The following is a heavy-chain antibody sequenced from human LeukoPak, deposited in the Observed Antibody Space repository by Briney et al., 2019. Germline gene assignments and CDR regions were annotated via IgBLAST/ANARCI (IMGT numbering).Heavy chain of an antibody. CDR1: GGSISTSSYY. Sequence: SETLSLTCTVSGGSISTSSYYWGWVRQPPGKGLEWIGNIFYSGSTYYSPSLKSRVTISVDTLKNQFSLKMSSVTAADTATYYCARGVVAATGYDYWGQGTLVTVSS. V-gene: IGHV4-39*07. J-gene: IGHJ4*02. CDR2: IFYSGST. CDR3: ARGVVAATGYDY. D-gene: IGHD2-15*01.